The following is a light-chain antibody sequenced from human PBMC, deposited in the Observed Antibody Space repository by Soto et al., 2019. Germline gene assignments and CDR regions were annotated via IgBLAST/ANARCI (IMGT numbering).Light chain of an antibody. Sequence: DIQMTQSPSTLSASVGDRVTITCRASQSISSWLAWYQQKPGKAPKLLIYDASSLESGVPSRFSGSGSETEFTLTISSLQPDDFATYYCLQYDSYSRTFGQGTKVDIK. CDR3: LQYDSYSRT. J-gene: IGKJ1*01. CDR2: DAS. CDR1: QSISSW. V-gene: IGKV1-5*01.